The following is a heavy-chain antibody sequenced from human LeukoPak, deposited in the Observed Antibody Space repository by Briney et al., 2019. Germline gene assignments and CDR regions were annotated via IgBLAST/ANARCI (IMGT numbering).Heavy chain of an antibody. V-gene: IGHV3-23*01. CDR1: GCTISSYS. CDR3: ATDDMATRSPYYFDY. CDR2: ISCSGGST. J-gene: IGHJ4*02. D-gene: IGHD2-15*01. Sequence: GGSLTLSCPASGCTISSYSMSWVRQPPGKGLEWVGAISCSGGSTYYADSVKGRFTISRDNSKNMLYLQMNSLRAEATAVYYCATDDMATRSPYYFDYWGQGTLVTVSS.